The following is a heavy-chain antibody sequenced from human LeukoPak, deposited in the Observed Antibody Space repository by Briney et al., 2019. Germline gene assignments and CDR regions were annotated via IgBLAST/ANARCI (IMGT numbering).Heavy chain of an antibody. CDR1: GFTFSSYG. J-gene: IGHJ4*02. CDR3: AKDYIAVAGPFDY. V-gene: IGHV3-30*02. Sequence: GGSLRLSCAASGFTFSSYGMHWVRQAPDKGLEWVVFIRYDGSNKYYADSVKGRFTISRDNSKNTLYLQMNSLRAEDTAVYYCAKDYIAVAGPFDYWGQGTLVTVSS. CDR2: IRYDGSNK. D-gene: IGHD6-19*01.